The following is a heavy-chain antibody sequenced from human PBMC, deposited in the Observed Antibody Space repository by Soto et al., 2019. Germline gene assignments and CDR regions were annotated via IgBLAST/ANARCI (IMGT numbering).Heavy chain of an antibody. D-gene: IGHD3-3*01. CDR1: GYTFTSCC. V-gene: IGHV1-18*01. J-gene: IGHJ6*02. Sequence: ASVKGSCKASGYTFTSCCMSWGRQAPGQGLECMGWISAYNGNTNYAQKLQGRVTMTTDTSTSTAYMELRSLRSDDTAVYYCARGVTIFGNYGMDVWGQGTTVTVSS. CDR2: ISAYNGNT. CDR3: ARGVTIFGNYGMDV.